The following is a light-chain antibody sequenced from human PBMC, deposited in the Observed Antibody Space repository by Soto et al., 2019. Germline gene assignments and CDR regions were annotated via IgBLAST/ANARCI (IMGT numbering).Light chain of an antibody. V-gene: IGLV2-23*02. CDR3: CSYAGSYV. J-gene: IGLJ1*01. CDR2: EVS. Sequence: QSVPTQPASVSGSPGQSITISCTGTSRAIGSYNLVSWYQQHPGKAPKLMIYEVSERPSGVSNRFSGSKSGDTASLTISCLQAEDEADYYCCSYAGSYVFGSGTKLTVL. CDR1: SRAIGSYNL.